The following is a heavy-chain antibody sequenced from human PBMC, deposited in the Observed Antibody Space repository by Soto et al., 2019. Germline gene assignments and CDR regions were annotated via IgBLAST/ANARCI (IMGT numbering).Heavy chain of an antibody. V-gene: IGHV4-59*01. CDR1: GGSIIGYY. CDR3: ARDSAVGSSKRGFEY. Sequence: VQLQESGPRLVRPSETLSLSCTVSGGSIIGYYWNWIRQPPGRGLEWIGYISNTGNTNYNPYLKSRVHISVDTSKNQVSLNLRAVTAEDTALYYCARDSAVGSSKRGFEYWGQGTLVTVSS. D-gene: IGHD2-2*01. CDR2: ISNTGNT. J-gene: IGHJ4*02.